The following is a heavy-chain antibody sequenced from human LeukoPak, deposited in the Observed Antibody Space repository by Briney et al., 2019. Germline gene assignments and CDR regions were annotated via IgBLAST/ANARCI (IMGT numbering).Heavy chain of an antibody. D-gene: IGHD4-17*01. CDR1: GFTFSSYW. Sequence: GGSLRLSCAASGFTFSSYWMHWVRQAPGKGLVWVSRINSDGSSTSYADSVKGRFTISRDNAENTLYLQMNSLRAEDTAVYYCARRTDDYGDRSLDYWGQGTLVTVSS. V-gene: IGHV3-74*01. CDR3: ARRTDDYGDRSLDY. J-gene: IGHJ4*02. CDR2: INSDGSST.